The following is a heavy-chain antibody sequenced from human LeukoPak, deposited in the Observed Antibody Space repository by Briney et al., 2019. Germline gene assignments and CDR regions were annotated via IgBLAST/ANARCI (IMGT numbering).Heavy chain of an antibody. D-gene: IGHD1-26*01. Sequence: ASVKISCKVSGYTLTDYYMHWVPQAPGKGLEWMGLVDPEDGETIYAEKFQGRVTITADTSTDTAYMELSSLRSEDTAVYYCATGSGSYHDYWGQGTLVTVSS. CDR3: ATGSGSYHDY. CDR2: VDPEDGET. J-gene: IGHJ4*02. V-gene: IGHV1-69-2*01. CDR1: GYTLTDYY.